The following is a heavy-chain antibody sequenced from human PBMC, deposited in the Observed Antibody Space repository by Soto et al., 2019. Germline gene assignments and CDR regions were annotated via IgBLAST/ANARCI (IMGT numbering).Heavy chain of an antibody. CDR2: ISSSSSTI. D-gene: IGHD3-3*01. CDR3: ATWGLSTTIP. J-gene: IGHJ4*02. Sequence: EVQLVESGGGLVQPGGSLRLSCAASGFTSTSYSMNWVRQAPGKGLEWVSYISSSSSTIYYADSVKGRFTISRDNAKNSLNLQMSSLRDEDTAVYYCATWGLSTTIPWGQGTLVTVSS. CDR1: GFTSTSYS. V-gene: IGHV3-48*02.